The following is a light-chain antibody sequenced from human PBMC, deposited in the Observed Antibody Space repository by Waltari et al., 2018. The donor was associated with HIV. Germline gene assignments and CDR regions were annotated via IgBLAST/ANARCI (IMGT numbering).Light chain of an antibody. CDR2: SLA. CDR1: QSLLDGDDGNTY. J-gene: IGKJ5*01. Sequence: IVMTQTPLSLPVTPGEPASISCASSQSLLDGDDGNTYLDWFLQKPGQSPQLLIYSLAYRASGVPDRFSGSGSGTNFTLKISRVEAVDSATYYCMRRIEFPITFGQGTRLEIK. CDR3: MRRIEFPIT. V-gene: IGKV2-40*01.